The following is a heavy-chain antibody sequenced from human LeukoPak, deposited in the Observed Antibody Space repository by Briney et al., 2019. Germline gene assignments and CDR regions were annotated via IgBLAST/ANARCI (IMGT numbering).Heavy chain of an antibody. CDR1: GFTVSSNY. D-gene: IGHD1-26*01. Sequence: GGSLRLSCAASGFTVSSNYMSWVRQAPGKGLEWVSSISSSSSYIYYADSVKGRFTISRDNAKTSLYLQMNSLRAEDTAVYYCARDPYSGSYGDYYYYYMDLWGQGTPVTISS. V-gene: IGHV3-21*01. CDR3: ARDPYSGSYGDYYYYYMDL. J-gene: IGHJ6*03. CDR2: ISSSSSYI.